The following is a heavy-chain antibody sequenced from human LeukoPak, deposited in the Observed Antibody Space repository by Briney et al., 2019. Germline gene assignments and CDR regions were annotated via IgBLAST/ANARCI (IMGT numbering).Heavy chain of an antibody. CDR2: INAGNGNT. J-gene: IGHJ5*02. V-gene: IGHV1-3*03. CDR3: ARVADGENWFDP. CDR1: GYTFTSYA. Sequence: ASVKVSCKASGYTFTSYAMHWVRQAPGQRLEWMGWINAGNGNTKYSQEFQGRVTITRDTSASTAYMGLSSLRSEDMAVYYCARVADGENWFDPWGQGTLVTVSS.